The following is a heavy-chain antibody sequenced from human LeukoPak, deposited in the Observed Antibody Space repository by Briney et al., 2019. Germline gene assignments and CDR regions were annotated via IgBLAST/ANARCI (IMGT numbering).Heavy chain of an antibody. D-gene: IGHD1-14*01. CDR2: ISGSGGST. J-gene: IGHJ6*02. CDR3: TTTPVYYYGMDV. V-gene: IGHV3-23*01. CDR1: GFTFNIHA. Sequence: PGGSLRLSCIASGFTFNIHAMSWVRQAPGKGLEWVSAISGSGGSTYYADSVKGRFTISRDNSKNTLYLQMNSLRAEDTAVYYCTTTPVYYYGMDVWGQGTTVTVSS.